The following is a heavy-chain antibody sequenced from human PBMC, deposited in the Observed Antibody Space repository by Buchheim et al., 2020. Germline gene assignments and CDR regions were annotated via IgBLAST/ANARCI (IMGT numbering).Heavy chain of an antibody. D-gene: IGHD6-6*01. V-gene: IGHV1-46*01. CDR1: GYTFTNYY. Sequence: QVQVVQSGAEVKKPGASVKVSCKASGYTFTNYYIHWVRQAPGQGLEWMGIINPSDGSTSSEQKFQGRVTMTRDTSTTTVYMELTRLRSEDTAVYYCATEYSSSSVYFQHWGQGTL. CDR3: ATEYSSSSVYFQH. CDR2: INPSDGST. J-gene: IGHJ1*01.